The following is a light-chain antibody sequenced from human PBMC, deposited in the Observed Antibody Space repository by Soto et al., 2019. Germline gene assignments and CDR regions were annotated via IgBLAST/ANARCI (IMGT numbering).Light chain of an antibody. CDR1: SSNIGARYD. Sequence: QSALTQPPSVSGAPGQRVTISCTGSSSNIGARYDVHWYQQLPGTAPKLLIYGNNNRPSGVPDRFSGSKSGTSASLAITGLQAEDEADYYCQSYDSSLRGSVFGGGTKLTVL. J-gene: IGLJ2*01. V-gene: IGLV1-40*01. CDR3: QSYDSSLRGSV. CDR2: GNN.